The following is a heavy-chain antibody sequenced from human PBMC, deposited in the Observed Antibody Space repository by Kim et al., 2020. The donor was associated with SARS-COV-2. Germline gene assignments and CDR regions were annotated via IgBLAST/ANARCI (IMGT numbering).Heavy chain of an antibody. CDR3: ARRLYNISGWGSHYCDF. CDR1: GGSFSGYY. V-gene: IGHV4-34*01. D-gene: IGHD3-10*01. J-gene: IGHJ3*01. Sequence: SETLSLTCAVYGGSFSGYYWSWIRQPPGKGLEWIGEINHSGRTNYNPSLKSRVTISVDTPKNQFSLKLTSVTAADTAGYYCARRLYNISGWGSHYCDFWG. CDR2: INHSGRT.